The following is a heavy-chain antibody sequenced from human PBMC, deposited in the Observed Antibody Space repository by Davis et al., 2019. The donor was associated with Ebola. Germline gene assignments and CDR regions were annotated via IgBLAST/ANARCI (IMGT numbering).Heavy chain of an antibody. CDR2: IYYSGST. CDR3: ARGRGYSSGWRLFDY. D-gene: IGHD6-19*01. CDR1: GGSISSYY. V-gene: IGHV4-59*12. Sequence: SETLSLTCTVSGGSISSYYWSWIRQPPGKGPEWIGYIYYSGSTNYNPSLKSRVTISVDTSKNQFSLKLSSVTAADTAVYYCARGRGYSSGWRLFDYWGQGTLVTVSS. J-gene: IGHJ4*02.